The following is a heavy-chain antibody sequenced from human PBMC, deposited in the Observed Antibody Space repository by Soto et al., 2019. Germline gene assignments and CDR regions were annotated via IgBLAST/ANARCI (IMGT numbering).Heavy chain of an antibody. Sequence: QVQLVQSGAEVKMPGASVKVSCKASVDTFTTYGISWVRQAPGQGLEWMGWISGYNDNTKYAQKFQGGVIMTADTSTSTAYLELRTLTSDDTAVYYCAREYCTSTSCYGVDYWGQGTLVTVSS. CDR3: AREYCTSTSCYGVDY. J-gene: IGHJ4*02. V-gene: IGHV1-18*01. CDR2: ISGYNDNT. CDR1: VDTFTTYG. D-gene: IGHD2-2*01.